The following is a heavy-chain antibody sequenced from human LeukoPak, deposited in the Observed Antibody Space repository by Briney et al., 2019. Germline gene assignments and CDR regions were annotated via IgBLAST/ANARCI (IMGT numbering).Heavy chain of an antibody. J-gene: IGHJ4*02. CDR2: IYTRGRT. CDR3: GRGLFYYDSSGYYYDYFDS. V-gene: IGHV4-4*07. D-gene: IGHD3-22*01. Sequence: PSETLSLTCTVSGASISSYDSSWIRQPAGKGREWGVRIYTRGRTNYNPSRKSRVTMSVDTSKNQFSLKLSSVTAADTAVYYCGRGLFYYDSSGYYYDYFDSWGQGTLVTVSS. CDR1: GASISSYD.